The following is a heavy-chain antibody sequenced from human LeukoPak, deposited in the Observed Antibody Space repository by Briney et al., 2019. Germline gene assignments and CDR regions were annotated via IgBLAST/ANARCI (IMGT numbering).Heavy chain of an antibody. CDR3: AITGIHRDFDY. Sequence: PSQTLSLTCTVSGGSISSGGYYWNWIRQHPGKGLEWIGYIYYSGSTYYNPSLKSRVTISVDTSKNQFSLKLSSVTAADTAVYYCAITGIHRDFDYWGQGTLVTVSS. D-gene: IGHD1-14*01. V-gene: IGHV4-31*03. CDR2: IYYSGST. CDR1: GGSISSGGYY. J-gene: IGHJ4*02.